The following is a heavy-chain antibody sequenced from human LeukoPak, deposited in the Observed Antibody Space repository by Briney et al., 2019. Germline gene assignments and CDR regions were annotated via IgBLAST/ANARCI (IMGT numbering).Heavy chain of an antibody. CDR2: INHSEST. CDR3: ARGRYYGSGSYYY. J-gene: IGHJ4*02. CDR1: GGSFSGYY. V-gene: IGHV4-34*01. Sequence: PSETLSLTCAVYGGSFSGYYWSWIRQPPGKGLEWIGEINHSESTNYNPSLKSRVTISVDTSKNQFSLKLSSVTAADTAVYYCARGRYYGSGSYYYWGQGTLVTVSS. D-gene: IGHD3-10*01.